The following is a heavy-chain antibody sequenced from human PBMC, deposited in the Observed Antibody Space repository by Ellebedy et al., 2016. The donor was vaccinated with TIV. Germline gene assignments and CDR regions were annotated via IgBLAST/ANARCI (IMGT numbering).Heavy chain of an antibody. CDR1: GFSVGSKY. CDR2: LYSGGST. D-gene: IGHD3-22*01. J-gene: IGHJ5*02. V-gene: IGHV3-53*01. CDR3: AKVGRRYYESSGDP. Sequence: PGGSLRLSCAASGFSVGSKYMTWVRQAPGKGLEWVSILYSGGSTFYAASVKGRFTISRDNSKNTLYLQMNSLRAEDTTVYYCAKVGRRYYESSGDPWGQGSLVTVSS.